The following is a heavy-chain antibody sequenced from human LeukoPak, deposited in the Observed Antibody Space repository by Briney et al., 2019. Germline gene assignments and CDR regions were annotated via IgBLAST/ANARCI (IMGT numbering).Heavy chain of an antibody. CDR2: ISTTGGGT. D-gene: IGHD2-2*01. CDR3: AKDRGDCSSTSCYLSD. J-gene: IGHJ4*02. Sequence: GGSLRLSCAASGFTFSSYAMTWVRQAPGKGLEWVSAISTTGGGTYYADSVKGRFTISRDNSKNTLYLQMNSLRAEDTAVYSCAKDRGDCSSTSCYLSDWGQGTLVTVFS. V-gene: IGHV3-23*01. CDR1: GFTFSSYA.